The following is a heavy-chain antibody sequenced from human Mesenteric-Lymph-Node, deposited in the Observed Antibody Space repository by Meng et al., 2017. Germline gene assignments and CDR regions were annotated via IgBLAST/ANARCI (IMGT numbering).Heavy chain of an antibody. CDR1: GGSLSSRNW. D-gene: IGHD2-21*02. CDR2: IYHSGST. CDR3: ARVGAYCGGDCYHPR. V-gene: IGHV4-4*02. J-gene: IGHJ4*02. Sequence: QGPRPESGPGLVKPSGTLSLTCAVSGGSLSSRNWWSWVRQPPGKGLEWIGEIYHSGSTNYNPSLKSRVTISVDESKNQFSLRLSSVTAADTAVYYCARVGAYCGGDCYHPRWGQGTLVTVSS.